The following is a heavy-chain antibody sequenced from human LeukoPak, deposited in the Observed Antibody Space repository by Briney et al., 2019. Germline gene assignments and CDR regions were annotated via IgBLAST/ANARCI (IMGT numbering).Heavy chain of an antibody. Sequence: PSETLSLTCSVSGGSISSSSYYWGWIRQPPGKGLEWIGSIYYSGSTYYNPSLKSRVTISVDTSKNQFSLKLSSVTAADTAVYYCARQYIAAANLYFDYWGQGTLVTVSS. CDR1: GGSISSSSYY. J-gene: IGHJ4*02. CDR3: ARQYIAAANLYFDY. CDR2: IYYSGST. D-gene: IGHD6-13*01. V-gene: IGHV4-39*01.